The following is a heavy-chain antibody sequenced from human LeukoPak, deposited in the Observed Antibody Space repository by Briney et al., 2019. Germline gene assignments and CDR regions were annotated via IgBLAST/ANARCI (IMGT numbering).Heavy chain of an antibody. Sequence: GGSLRLSCAAPGFTLSSYWMISVRQAPGKGLEWVANIKQDGSEKYYVDSVKGRFTISRDNAKNSVYLQMNSLRVEDTAVYYCAIAVAPGDYFDYWGQGTLVTVSS. V-gene: IGHV3-7*01. CDR3: AIAVAPGDYFDY. D-gene: IGHD6-19*01. CDR1: GFTLSSYW. CDR2: IKQDGSEK. J-gene: IGHJ4*02.